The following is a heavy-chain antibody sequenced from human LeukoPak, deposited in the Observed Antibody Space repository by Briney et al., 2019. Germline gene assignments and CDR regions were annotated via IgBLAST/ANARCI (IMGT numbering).Heavy chain of an antibody. J-gene: IGHJ4*02. D-gene: IGHD3-3*01. Sequence: GGSLRLSCAASGFTFSSYAMSWVRQAPGKGLEWVSAISGSGGSTYYADSVKGRFTISRDNSKNTLYLQMNSLRAEDTAVYYCANAPNSGYDFSFDYWGQGTLVTVSS. V-gene: IGHV3-23*01. CDR1: GFTFSSYA. CDR2: ISGSGGST. CDR3: ANAPNSGYDFSFDY.